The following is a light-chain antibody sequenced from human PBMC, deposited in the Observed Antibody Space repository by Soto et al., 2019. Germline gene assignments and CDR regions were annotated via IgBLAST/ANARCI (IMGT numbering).Light chain of an antibody. CDR2: SAS. Sequence: AIQMTQSPSSLSASVGDRVTITCRASQGIRDDLAWYQQKPGQAPRVLIYSASVLESGVTSRFSGSGSGTDFTLTISSLQPEDFATYYCLQDNSDPLSFGGGTKIEIK. V-gene: IGKV1-6*01. J-gene: IGKJ4*01. CDR3: LQDNSDPLS. CDR1: QGIRDD.